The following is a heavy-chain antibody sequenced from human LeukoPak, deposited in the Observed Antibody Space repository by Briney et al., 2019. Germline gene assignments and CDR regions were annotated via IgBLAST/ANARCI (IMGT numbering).Heavy chain of an antibody. CDR2: IYYSGST. J-gene: IGHJ4*02. V-gene: IGHV4-59*01. D-gene: IGHD3-10*01. Sequence: SETLSLTCAVSGGSLISYYWSWIRLPPGKGLEGIGNIYYSGSTSYNPSLKSRVTISVDASKNRFSLKVSSVTAADTAVYHCARLNPFYHGSGSYEFDYWGQGTLVTVSS. CDR1: GGSLISYY. CDR3: ARLNPFYHGSGSYEFDY.